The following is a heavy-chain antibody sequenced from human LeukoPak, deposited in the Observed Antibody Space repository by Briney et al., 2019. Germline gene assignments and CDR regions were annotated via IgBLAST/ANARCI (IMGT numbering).Heavy chain of an antibody. D-gene: IGHD2-2*01. CDR1: GFTFSSYE. CDR3: GSGYDIDY. J-gene: IGHJ4*02. Sequence: GGSLRLSWAASGFTFSSYEMNWVRQAPAKGLEWVSYISRSGSTIYYADSVKGRFTISRDNAKNSLYLQMSSLRAEDTAVYYCGSGYDIDYWGQGILVTVSP. CDR2: ISRSGSTI. V-gene: IGHV3-48*03.